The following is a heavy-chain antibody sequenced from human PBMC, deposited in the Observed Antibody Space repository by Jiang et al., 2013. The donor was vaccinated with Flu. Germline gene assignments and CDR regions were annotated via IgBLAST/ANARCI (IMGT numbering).Heavy chain of an antibody. D-gene: IGHD6-19*01. CDR3: ARCGYRSGCDY. J-gene: IGHJ4*02. CDR2: IIPIIGVT. V-gene: IGHV1-69*17. CDR1: GGTFSTYG. Sequence: SSVKVSCKASGGTFSTYGINWVRQAPGQGLEWVGGIIPIIGVTNYAQMFQGRVTITADKSTTTVYMELSSLKSEDTAVYYCARCGYRSGCDYWGQGTLITVSS.